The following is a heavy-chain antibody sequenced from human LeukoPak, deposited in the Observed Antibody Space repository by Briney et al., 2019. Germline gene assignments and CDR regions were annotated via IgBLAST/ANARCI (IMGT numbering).Heavy chain of an antibody. CDR3: AIGIAAAGPFDY. J-gene: IGHJ4*02. V-gene: IGHV1-46*01. CDR1: GYTFTSYY. CDR2: INPSGGST. D-gene: IGHD6-13*01. Sequence: ASVTVSCKASGYTFTSYYMHWVRQAPGQGLEWMGIINPSGGSTSYAQKFQGRVTMTRDTSTSTVYMELSSLRSEDTAVYYCAIGIAAAGPFDYWGQGTLVTVSS.